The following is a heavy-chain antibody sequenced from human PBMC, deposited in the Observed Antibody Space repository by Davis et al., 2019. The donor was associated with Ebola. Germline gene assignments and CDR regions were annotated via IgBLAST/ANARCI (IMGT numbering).Heavy chain of an antibody. CDR2: ISYDGAET. V-gene: IGHV3-30*04. CDR1: GFNFNYHA. CDR3: ARVQNYDFWSGLGY. Sequence: GESLKISCAGSGFNFNYHAMHWVRQAPGKGLEWVAVISYDGAETQYSDSVKGRFTISRDNSKNTLSLQMNSLRGEDTAVYYCARVQNYDFWSGLGYWGQGVLVTVSS. D-gene: IGHD3-3*01. J-gene: IGHJ4*02.